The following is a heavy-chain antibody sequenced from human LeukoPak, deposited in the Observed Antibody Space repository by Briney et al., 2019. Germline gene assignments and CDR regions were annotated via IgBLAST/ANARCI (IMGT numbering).Heavy chain of an antibody. D-gene: IGHD3-10*01. CDR2: IYTSGST. J-gene: IGHJ3*02. CDR1: GGSISSYY. V-gene: IGHV4-4*07. Sequence: SETLSLTCTVSGGSISSYYWSWIRQPAGKGLEWIGRIYTSGSTNYNPSLRSRVNMSIDTSKNQFSLKVISVTAADTAVYYCARYGSGSYLDPFDIWGQGTMVIVPS. CDR3: ARYGSGSYLDPFDI.